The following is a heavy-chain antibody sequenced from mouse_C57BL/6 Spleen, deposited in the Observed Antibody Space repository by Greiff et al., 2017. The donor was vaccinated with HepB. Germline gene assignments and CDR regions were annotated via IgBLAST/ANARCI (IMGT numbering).Heavy chain of an antibody. Sequence: VQLKESGPELVKPGDSVKISCKASGYSFTGYFMNWVMQSHGKSLEWIGRLNPYNGDTFYNQKFKGKATLTVDKSSSTAHMELRSLTSEDSAVYYCARGHYSNYLDYWGQGTTLTVSS. J-gene: IGHJ2*01. CDR3: ARGHYSNYLDY. CDR2: LNPYNGDT. V-gene: IGHV1-20*01. CDR1: GYSFTGYF. D-gene: IGHD2-5*01.